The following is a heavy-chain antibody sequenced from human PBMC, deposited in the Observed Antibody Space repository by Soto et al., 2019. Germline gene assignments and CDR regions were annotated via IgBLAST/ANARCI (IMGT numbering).Heavy chain of an antibody. D-gene: IGHD3-3*01. CDR2: ISPSGGST. J-gene: IGHJ4*02. V-gene: IGHV1-46*01. CDR3: AIEPLKFWRGPRYYFDY. CDR1: GYTFTSYY. Sequence: ASVKVSCKESGYTFTSYYMHWVRQAPGRGLERMGKISPSGGSTSYAQKFQGWVTMTRDTSISTAYMELSSLRSDDTAVYYCAIEPLKFWRGPRYYFDYWAQGTLVTV.